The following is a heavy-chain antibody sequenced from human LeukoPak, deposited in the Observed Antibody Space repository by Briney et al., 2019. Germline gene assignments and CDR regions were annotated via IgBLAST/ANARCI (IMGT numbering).Heavy chain of an antibody. CDR2: ISPRSGDT. J-gene: IGHJ4*02. Sequence: ASVTVSFKASGCSFTDYYMHWVRQAPGQGLEWMGWISPRSGDTSYAQKFQGRVTMTRDTSINTVDMDLSGLTSDDTAVFYCARGREIHGGSDTKLDDYWGQGTLVTVSS. CDR3: ARGREIHGGSDTKLDDY. CDR1: GCSFTDYY. V-gene: IGHV1-2*02. D-gene: IGHD3-10*01.